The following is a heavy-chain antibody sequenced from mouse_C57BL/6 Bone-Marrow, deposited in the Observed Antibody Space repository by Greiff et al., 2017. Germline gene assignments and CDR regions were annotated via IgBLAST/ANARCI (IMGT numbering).Heavy chain of an antibody. D-gene: IGHD1-1*01. CDR2: INPSDSDT. Sequence: QVQLQQPGAELVKPGASVKVSCKASGYTFTSYWMHWVKQRPGQGLEWIGRINPSDSDTNYNQKFKGKATLTVDKSSSTAYMQLSSLTSEDSAVYYCAQLITTVVADYWGQGTTLTVSS. V-gene: IGHV1-74*01. J-gene: IGHJ2*01. CDR3: AQLITTVVADY. CDR1: GYTFTSYW.